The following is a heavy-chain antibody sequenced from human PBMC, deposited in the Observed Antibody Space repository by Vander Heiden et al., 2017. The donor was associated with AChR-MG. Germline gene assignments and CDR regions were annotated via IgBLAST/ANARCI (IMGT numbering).Heavy chain of an antibody. D-gene: IGHD6-13*01. V-gene: IGHV3-23*01. CDR3: AKDKSALSSWYDYYYYGMDV. CDR1: RFTFSSYA. CDR2: ISGSGGST. J-gene: IGHJ6*02. Sequence: EVQLSESGGGLVQPGGSLRLSCAASRFTFSSYAISWVRQAPGKGLEWVSAISGSGGSTYYADSVKGRFTISRDNSKNTLYLQMNSLRAEDTAVYYCAKDKSALSSWYDYYYYGMDVWGQGTTVTVSS.